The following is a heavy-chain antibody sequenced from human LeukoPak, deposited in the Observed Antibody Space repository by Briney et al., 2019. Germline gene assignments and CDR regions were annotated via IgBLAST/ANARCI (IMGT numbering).Heavy chain of an antibody. CDR2: INAGNGNT. V-gene: IGHV1-3*01. J-gene: IGHJ4*02. CDR3: ARPRGRLCDY. CDR1: GYTFTSYA. Sequence: ASVKVSCKAFGYTFTSYAMQWVRQAPGQRLEWMGWINAGNGNTKYSQKLQGRVTMTTDTSTSTAYMELRSLRSDDTAVYYCARPRGRLCDYWGQGTLVTVSS.